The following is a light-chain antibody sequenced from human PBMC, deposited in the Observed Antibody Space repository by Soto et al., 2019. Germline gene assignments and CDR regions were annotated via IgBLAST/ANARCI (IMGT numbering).Light chain of an antibody. J-gene: IGKJ4*01. CDR1: QSVSSY. CDR3: QQYYNWPLT. V-gene: IGKV3-15*01. CDR2: GPS. Sequence: EIVMTQSPATLSVSPGERATLFCRASQSVSSYVDWYQQKPGQAPRLLIYGPSTRATGIPGRFSGSASGTEFTLTVSSLQSEDFAVYYCQQYYNWPLTFGGGTKVEVK.